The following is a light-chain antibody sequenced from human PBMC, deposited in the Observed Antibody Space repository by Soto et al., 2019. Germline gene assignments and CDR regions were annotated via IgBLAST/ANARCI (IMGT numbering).Light chain of an antibody. CDR3: QQYGGSPIT. J-gene: IGKJ5*01. CDR2: GVS. Sequence: EIVLSQSPGTLSLSPGERATLSCRASQSVSSSYLAWYQRKPGQAPRLLIYGVSSRATGIPDRFSGSGSGTDFTLTISRLEPEDFAVYYCQQYGGSPITFGQGTR. CDR1: QSVSSSY. V-gene: IGKV3-20*01.